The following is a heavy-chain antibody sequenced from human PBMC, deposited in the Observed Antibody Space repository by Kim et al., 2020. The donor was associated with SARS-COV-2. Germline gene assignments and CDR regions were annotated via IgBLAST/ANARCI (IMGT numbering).Heavy chain of an antibody. CDR3: AKGSSGYYSYGRDV. J-gene: IGHJ6*02. CDR1: GFTFSS. V-gene: IGHV3-23*01. D-gene: IGHD6-25*01. Sequence: GGSLRLSCAASGFTFSSMSWVRQAPGKGLEWVSAISGSGGSTYYADSVKGRFTISRDNSKNTLYLQMNSLRAEDTAVSYCAKGSSGYYSYGRDVWGQGT. CDR2: ISGSGGST.